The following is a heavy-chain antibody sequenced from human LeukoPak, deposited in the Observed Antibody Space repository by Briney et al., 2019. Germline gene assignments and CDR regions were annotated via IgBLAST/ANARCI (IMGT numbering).Heavy chain of an antibody. V-gene: IGHV3-43*02. CDR1: GFIFDDYA. J-gene: IGHJ4*02. Sequence: PGGSLRLSCAASGFIFDDYAMHWVRQAPGKGLEWVSLVSGDGTITYYADSMKGRFTVSRDNSKNSLYLQMNGLRTEDTALYYCAKDKLRSTNYYDSSGYILDYWGQGTLVTVSS. CDR3: AKDKLRSTNYYDSSGYILDY. D-gene: IGHD3-22*01. CDR2: VSGDGTIT.